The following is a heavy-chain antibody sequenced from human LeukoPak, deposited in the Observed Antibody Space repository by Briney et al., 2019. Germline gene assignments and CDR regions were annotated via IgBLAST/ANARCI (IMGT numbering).Heavy chain of an antibody. V-gene: IGHV1-8*01. D-gene: IGHD6-19*01. CDR1: GYTFTSYD. CDR3: ARARQQWLVPLDY. Sequence: ASVKVSCKASGYTFTSYDINWVRQATGQGLEWMGWMNPNSGNTGYAQKFQGRVTMTTDTSTGTAYMEMKSLRSDDSAVYYCARARQQWLVPLDYWGQGTLVTVSS. J-gene: IGHJ4*02. CDR2: MNPNSGNT.